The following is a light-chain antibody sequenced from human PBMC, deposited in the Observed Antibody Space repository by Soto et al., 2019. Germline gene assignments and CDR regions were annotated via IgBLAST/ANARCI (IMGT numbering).Light chain of an antibody. CDR3: QQYGNSP. CDR2: GAS. Sequence: EIVLTQSPGTLSLSPGERATLSCRASQSISSSYLAWYQQKPDQAPRLLIYGASSRATGIPDRFSGSGSGTDFTLTISRLEPEDFAVYYCQQYGNSPFGGGTKVEIK. J-gene: IGKJ4*01. V-gene: IGKV3-20*01. CDR1: QSISSSY.